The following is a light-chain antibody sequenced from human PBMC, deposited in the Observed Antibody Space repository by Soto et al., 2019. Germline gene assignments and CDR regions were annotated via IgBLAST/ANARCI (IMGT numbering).Light chain of an antibody. V-gene: IGKV1-9*01. Sequence: DIKLTQSPSFLSASVGDRVIITCRASQDISSYLAWYQQRPGKVPRFLTHAASTLQSGVQSRFSAAGSLSTFTLTISSLQTEDSATYYCQQLNRFPRTLGQGTKVE. CDR1: QDISSY. CDR3: QQLNRFPRT. J-gene: IGKJ1*01. CDR2: AAS.